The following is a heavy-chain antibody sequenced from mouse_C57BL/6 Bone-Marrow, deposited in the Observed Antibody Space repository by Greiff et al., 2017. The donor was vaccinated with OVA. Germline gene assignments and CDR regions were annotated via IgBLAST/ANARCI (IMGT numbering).Heavy chain of an antibody. CDR1: DSEVFPIAY. V-gene: IGHV15-2*01. D-gene: IGHD1-1*01. J-gene: IGHJ2*01. CDR3: ARGGPHDYGSRYFDY. CDR2: ILPSIGRT. Sequence: QVHVKQSGSELRSPGSSVKLSCKDFDSEVFPIAYMSWVRQKPGHGFEWIGGILPSIGRTIYGEKFEDKATLDADTLSNTAYLELNSLTSEDSAIYYCARGGPHDYGSRYFDYWGQGTTLTVSS.